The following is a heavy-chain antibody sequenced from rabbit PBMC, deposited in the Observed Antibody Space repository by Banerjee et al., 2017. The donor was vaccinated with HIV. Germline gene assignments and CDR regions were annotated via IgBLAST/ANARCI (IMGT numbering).Heavy chain of an antibody. CDR1: GFTISSSYY. CDR2: IYAGSSGST. CDR3: TRNDYADYGDTQYAFDP. V-gene: IGHV1S45*01. J-gene: IGHJ2*01. D-gene: IGHD2-1*01. Sequence: QEQLVESGGGLVQPEGSLALTCTASGFTISSSYYLCWVHQAPGKGLEWIACIYAGSSGSTYYASWAKGRFTISKTSSTTVTLQMTSLTAADTATYFCTRNDYADYGDTQYAFDPWGPGTLVTVS.